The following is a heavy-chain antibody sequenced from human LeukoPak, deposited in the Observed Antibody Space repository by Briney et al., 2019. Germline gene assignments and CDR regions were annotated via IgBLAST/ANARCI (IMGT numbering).Heavy chain of an antibody. Sequence: GGSLRLSCAASGFTFSSYEMTWVRQAAGPGLEWVSYISSSGSTIYYADSVKGRFTISRDNAKNSLYLQMNSLRAEDTAVYYCARAGVAGMDVWGQGTTVTVSS. CDR1: GFTFSSYE. D-gene: IGHD2-15*01. V-gene: IGHV3-48*03. J-gene: IGHJ6*02. CDR2: ISSSGSTI. CDR3: ARAGVAGMDV.